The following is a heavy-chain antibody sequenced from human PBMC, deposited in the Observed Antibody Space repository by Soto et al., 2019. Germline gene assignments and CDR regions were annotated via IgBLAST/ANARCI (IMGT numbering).Heavy chain of an antibody. CDR1: GGSISSYY. CDR3: AREFPRNSGYWAHYYYMDV. V-gene: IGHV4-59*01. J-gene: IGHJ6*03. CDR2: IYYSGST. Sequence: PSETLPLTWTVSGGSISSYYWRWIRQPPGKGLEWIGYIYYSGSTNYNPSLKSRVTISVDTSKNQFSLKLSSVTAADTAVYYCAREFPRNSGYWAHYYYMDVWGKGTTVTVSS. D-gene: IGHD3-22*01.